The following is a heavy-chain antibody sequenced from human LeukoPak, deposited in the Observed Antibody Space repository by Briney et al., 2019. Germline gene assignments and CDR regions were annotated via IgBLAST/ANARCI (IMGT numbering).Heavy chain of an antibody. Sequence: ASVRVSCKASGYALTTYYLHWVRQAPGQGLEWMGIIRPSGGTTIYAQRFQGRVTVTADLSTSIVSMELNSLKSEDTAVYYCARARFGGDQIDHWGQGTLVTVSS. J-gene: IGHJ5*02. V-gene: IGHV1-46*01. CDR3: ARARFGGDQIDH. CDR1: GYALTTYY. CDR2: IRPSGGTT. D-gene: IGHD4-17*01.